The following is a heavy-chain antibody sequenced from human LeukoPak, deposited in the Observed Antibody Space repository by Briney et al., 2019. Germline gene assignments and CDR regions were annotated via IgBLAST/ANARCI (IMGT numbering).Heavy chain of an antibody. CDR3: AKDSRWPNDAFDL. CDR2: LNSGAGNEA. J-gene: IGHJ3*01. Sequence: QPGGSLRLSCAASGLTLANYPMSWVRQAPGKGLEWLAALNSGAGNEAYYADSVRGRFTISRDASKNTLDLQVNYLRAEDTALYYCAKDSRWPNDAFDLWGQGTLVTVSS. CDR1: GLTLANYP. D-gene: IGHD6-13*01. V-gene: IGHV3-23*01.